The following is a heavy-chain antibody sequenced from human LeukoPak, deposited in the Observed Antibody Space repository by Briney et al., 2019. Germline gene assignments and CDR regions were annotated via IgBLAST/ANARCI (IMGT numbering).Heavy chain of an antibody. Sequence: ASVKVSCKVSGYTLTELSMHWVRQAPGKGLEWMGGFDPEDGETIYAQKFQGRVTITADESTSTAYMELSSLRSEDTAVYYCARVNDILTGYYNGYFNYWGQGTLVTVSS. CDR1: GYTLTELS. CDR2: FDPEDGET. V-gene: IGHV1-24*01. CDR3: ARVNDILTGYYNGYFNY. D-gene: IGHD3-9*01. J-gene: IGHJ4*02.